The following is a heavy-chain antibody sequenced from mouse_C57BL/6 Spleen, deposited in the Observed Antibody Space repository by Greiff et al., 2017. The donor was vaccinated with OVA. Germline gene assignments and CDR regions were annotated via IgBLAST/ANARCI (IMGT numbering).Heavy chain of an antibody. CDR3: ARAYYSNYLYFDY. CDR2: IYPGDGDT. Sequence: VQVVESGPELVKPGASVKISCKASGYAFSSSWMNWVKQRPGKGLEWIGRIYPGDGDTNYNGKFKGKATLTADKSSSTAYMQLSSLTSEDSAVYFCARAYYSNYLYFDYWGQGTTLTVSS. V-gene: IGHV1-82*01. D-gene: IGHD2-5*01. J-gene: IGHJ2*01. CDR1: GYAFSSSW.